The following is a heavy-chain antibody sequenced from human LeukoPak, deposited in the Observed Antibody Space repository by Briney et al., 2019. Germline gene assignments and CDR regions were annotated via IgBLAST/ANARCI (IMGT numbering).Heavy chain of an antibody. V-gene: IGHV3-33*01. Sequence: GRSLRLSCAASGFTFSSYGMHWVRQAPGKGLEGVAVIWYDGSNKYYADSVKGRFTISRDNSKNTLYLQMNSLRAEGTAVYYCARIATPQRVYGMDVWGQGTTVTVSS. D-gene: IGHD6-13*01. CDR2: IWYDGSNK. J-gene: IGHJ6*02. CDR1: GFTFSSYG. CDR3: ARIATPQRVYGMDV.